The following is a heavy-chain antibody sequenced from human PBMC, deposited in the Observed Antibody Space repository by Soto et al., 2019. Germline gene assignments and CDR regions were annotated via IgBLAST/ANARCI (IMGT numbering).Heavy chain of an antibody. CDR1: GGSFTGYY. J-gene: IGHJ4*02. V-gene: IGHV4-34*01. CDR2: VTHSGGT. Sequence: PSETLSLTCAVYGGSFTGYYWNWIRQSPGKGLEWIGEVTHSGGTKYNPSLKSRVTISVDTSKNQFSLKLNSVTAADTAVYYCATSYYDFWSGLKYYFDYWGRGTLVT. CDR3: ATSYYDFWSGLKYYFDY. D-gene: IGHD3-3*01.